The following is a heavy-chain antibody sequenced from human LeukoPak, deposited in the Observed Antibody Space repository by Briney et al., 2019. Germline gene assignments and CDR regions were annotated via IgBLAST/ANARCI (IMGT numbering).Heavy chain of an antibody. CDR2: ISGSGGST. CDR1: GFTFSSYA. D-gene: IGHD5-18*01. Sequence: GGSQRLSCAASGFTFSSYAMSWVRQAPGKGLEWVSGISGSGGSTYYADSVRGRFTISRDNSRNTLCLQMNSLRAEDTAVYYCAKELRDTAGFDPWGQGTLVTVSS. CDR3: AKELRDTAGFDP. V-gene: IGHV3-23*01. J-gene: IGHJ5*02.